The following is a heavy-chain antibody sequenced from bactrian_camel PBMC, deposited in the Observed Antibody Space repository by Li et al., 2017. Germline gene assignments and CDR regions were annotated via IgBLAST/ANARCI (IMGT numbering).Heavy chain of an antibody. CDR1: GSIVGANS. CDR3: ATHIRPGRMNWWRLLQAPEYIN. CDR2: IAIDGKS. Sequence: VQLVESGGGSVQAGGPLRLSCTASGSIVGANSVAWFRQVPGKAREGVAAIAIDGKSKYADSVKDRFTISKDNAKNTLYLEMNNLTPDDTAMYLCATHIRPGRMNWWRLLQAPEYINWGQGTQVT. D-gene: IGHD7*01. V-gene: IGHV3S53*01. J-gene: IGHJ4*01.